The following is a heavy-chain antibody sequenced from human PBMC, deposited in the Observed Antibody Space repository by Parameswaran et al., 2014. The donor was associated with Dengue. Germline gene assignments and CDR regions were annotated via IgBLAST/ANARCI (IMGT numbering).Heavy chain of an antibody. V-gene: IGHV1-18*01. CDR3: ARDGNYDILTGYSTRGYFDY. J-gene: IGHJ4*02. Sequence: WVRQAPGQGLEWMGWISAYNGNTNYAQKLQGRVTMTTDTSTSTAYMELRSLRSDDTAVYYCARDGNYDILTGYSTRGYFDYWGQGTLVTVSS. CDR2: ISAYNGNT. D-gene: IGHD3-9*01.